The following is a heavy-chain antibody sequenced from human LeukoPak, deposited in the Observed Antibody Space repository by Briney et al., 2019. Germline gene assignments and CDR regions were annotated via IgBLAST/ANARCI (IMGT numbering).Heavy chain of an antibody. CDR1: GVSINNYY. CDR2: IYYSGTT. V-gene: IGHV4-59*08. Sequence: NPSETLCLSCTASGVSINNYYLSWVRQPPGKGPEWIGYIYYSGTTTYNPSPVSRVTISVDASKNHSSQKLTSVSAADTAVYYCARHKPCKNGAYDIWGQGAMVTVSS. D-gene: IGHD2/OR15-2a*01. CDR3: ARHKPCKNGAYDI. J-gene: IGHJ3*02.